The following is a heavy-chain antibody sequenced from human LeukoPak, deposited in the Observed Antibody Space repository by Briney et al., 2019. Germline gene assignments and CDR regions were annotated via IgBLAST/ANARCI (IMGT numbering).Heavy chain of an antibody. CDR3: ARHVGFITMVRGVINNNWFDP. CDR1: GGSISSYF. CDR2: IYTSGST. D-gene: IGHD3-10*01. V-gene: IGHV4-4*08. J-gene: IGHJ5*02. Sequence: SETLSLTCTVSGGSISSYFWSWIRQPAGKGLEWIGHIYTSGSTNYNPSLKSRVTISVDTSKKQFSLKLSSVTAADTAVYYCARHVGFITMVRGVINNNWFDPWGQGTLVTVSS.